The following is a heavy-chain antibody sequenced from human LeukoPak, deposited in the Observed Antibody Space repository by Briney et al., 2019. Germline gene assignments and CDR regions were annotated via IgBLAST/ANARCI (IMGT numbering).Heavy chain of an antibody. CDR3: ASLTYGSGNYFSDY. CDR2: INGDGSIT. Sequence: GGSLRLSCAASGFTFSSHWMHWVCQAPGKGLVWVSRINGDGSITSYADSVKGRFTISRDNAKNTLYLQMNGLRAEDTAVYYCASLTYGSGNYFSDYWGQGTLVTVSS. CDR1: GFTFSSHW. V-gene: IGHV3-74*01. D-gene: IGHD3-10*01. J-gene: IGHJ4*02.